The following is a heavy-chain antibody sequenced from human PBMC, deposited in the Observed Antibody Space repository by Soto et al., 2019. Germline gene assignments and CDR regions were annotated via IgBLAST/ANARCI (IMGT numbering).Heavy chain of an antibody. CDR1: EFIFSNYW. CDR3: ARVRYNDHCNTFDY. J-gene: IGHJ4*01. Sequence: PGGSLRLSCAASEFIFSNYWMSWIRQAPGKGLEWVANIKGDASDINYADSVRGRFTISRDNARNSLYLSLISLRAEDTAVYYCARVRYNDHCNTFDYWGQGTLVTVSS. V-gene: IGHV3-7*04. D-gene: IGHD1-1*01. CDR2: IKGDASDI.